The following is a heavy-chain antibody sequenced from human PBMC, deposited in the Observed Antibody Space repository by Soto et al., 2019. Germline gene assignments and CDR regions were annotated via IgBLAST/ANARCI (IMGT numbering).Heavy chain of an antibody. CDR2: ITGNGDTT. D-gene: IGHD3-10*01. J-gene: IGHJ5*02. CDR3: ALDRPNFFGSGGGYYKSGGDH. V-gene: IGHV3-23*01. Sequence: VQLLESGGGLVQPGGSLRLSCAASGFTFRVYAMSWVRQAPGRGLEWVSSITGNGDTTYYPDSVKGRFTISRDNSKNPLVLQMKRLRGQDTAVYYCALDRPNFFGSGGGYYKSGGDHWGQGILVTVSS. CDR1: GFTFRVYA.